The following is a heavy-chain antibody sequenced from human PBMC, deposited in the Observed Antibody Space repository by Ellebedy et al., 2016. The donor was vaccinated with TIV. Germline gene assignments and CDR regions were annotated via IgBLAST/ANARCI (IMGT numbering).Heavy chain of an antibody. V-gene: IGHV4-39*01. CDR2: FYFGGSH. Sequence: MPSETLSLTCAVSGVSISSTCYYWGWVRQPPGKGLEWIGSFYFGGSHYYNPSLKSRVTISVDKSKKQFHLTLSSVTAADTAVYYCASSLGFDYVWGSYRPFDYWGQGTLVTVSS. CDR1: GVSISSTCYY. CDR3: ASSLGFDYVWGSYRPFDY. J-gene: IGHJ4*02. D-gene: IGHD3-16*02.